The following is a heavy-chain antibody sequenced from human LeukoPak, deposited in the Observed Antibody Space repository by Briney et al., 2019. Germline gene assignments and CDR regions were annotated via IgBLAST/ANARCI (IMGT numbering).Heavy chain of an antibody. Sequence: PGRSLRLSCAASGFTFSSYAMHWVRQAPGKGLEWVAVISYDGSNKYYADSVKGRFTISRDNSKNTLYLQMNSLRAEDTAVYYCARDDSSGYYGDWGQGTLVTVSS. D-gene: IGHD3-22*01. V-gene: IGHV3-30*01. CDR2: ISYDGSNK. CDR1: GFTFSSYA. J-gene: IGHJ4*02. CDR3: ARDDSSGYYGD.